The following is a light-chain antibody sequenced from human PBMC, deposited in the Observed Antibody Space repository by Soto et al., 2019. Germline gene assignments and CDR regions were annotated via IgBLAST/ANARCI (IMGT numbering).Light chain of an antibody. CDR2: DVS. V-gene: IGLV2-11*01. J-gene: IGLJ1*01. CDR1: SSDVGGYNY. CDR3: CSYAGSYTYV. Sequence: QSVLTQPRAVSGSHGQSVTISCTGTSSDVGGYNYVSWYQQHPGKAPKLMIYDVSKRPSGVPDRFSGSKSGNTASLTISGLQAEDEADYYCCSYAGSYTYVFGTGTKVT.